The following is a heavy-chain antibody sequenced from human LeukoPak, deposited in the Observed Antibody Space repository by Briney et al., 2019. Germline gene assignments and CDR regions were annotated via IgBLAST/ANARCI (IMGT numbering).Heavy chain of an antibody. CDR2: ISYDGSKT. CDR1: GFTFSSNA. D-gene: IGHD6-13*01. V-gene: IGHV3-30-3*01. J-gene: IGHJ4*02. CDR3: AGYSSSWSSFDY. Sequence: SLRLSCSASGFTFSSNAMHWVRQAPGKGLEWVAVISYDGSKTYYADSVKDRFTISRDNSKNTLYLQMNSLRAEDTAVYYCAGYSSSWSSFDYWGQGTLVTVSS.